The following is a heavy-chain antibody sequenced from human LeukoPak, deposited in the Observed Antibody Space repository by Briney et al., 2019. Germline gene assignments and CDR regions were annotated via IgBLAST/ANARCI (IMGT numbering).Heavy chain of an antibody. D-gene: IGHD6-19*01. CDR1: RYIFTGYY. CDR3: ARGAPLVAVAGPNWFDP. Sequence: ASVKVSCKASRYIFTGYYMHWVRQAPGQGLEWMGWINPNSGGTNYAQKFQGWVTMTRDTSISTAYMELSRLRSDDTAVYYCARGAPLVAVAGPNWFDPWGQGTLVTVSS. J-gene: IGHJ5*02. V-gene: IGHV1-2*04. CDR2: INPNSGGT.